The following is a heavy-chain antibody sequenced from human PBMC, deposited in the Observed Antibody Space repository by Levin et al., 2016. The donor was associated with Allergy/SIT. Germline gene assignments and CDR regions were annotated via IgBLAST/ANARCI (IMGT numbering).Heavy chain of an antibody. V-gene: IGHV3-9*01. Sequence: SLKISCVASGFIFDDFTLRWVRQAPGKGLEWVSSISWNSNNVAYADSVKGRFTISRDSAKNSLYLQMNSLRAEDTALYYCAKSTVVVSSTSYFDCWGQGALVTVSS. CDR1: GFIFDDFT. CDR2: ISWNSNNV. D-gene: IGHD2-15*01. CDR3: AKSTVVVSSTSYFDC. J-gene: IGHJ4*02.